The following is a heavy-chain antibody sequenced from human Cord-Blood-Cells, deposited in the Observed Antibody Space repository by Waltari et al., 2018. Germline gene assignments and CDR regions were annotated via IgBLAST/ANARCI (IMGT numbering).Heavy chain of an antibody. D-gene: IGHD2-2*02. CDR1: VFTVSSNY. Sequence: EVQLVETGGGLIQPGGSLRLSGAASVFTVSSNYMRWVRQAPGKGLEWVSVIYSGGSTYYADSVKGRFTISRDNSKNTLYLQMNSLRAEDTAVYYCARDPDYCSSTSCYTSWGQGTLVTVSS. J-gene: IGHJ5*02. CDR3: ARDPDYCSSTSCYTS. CDR2: IYSGGST. V-gene: IGHV3-53*02.